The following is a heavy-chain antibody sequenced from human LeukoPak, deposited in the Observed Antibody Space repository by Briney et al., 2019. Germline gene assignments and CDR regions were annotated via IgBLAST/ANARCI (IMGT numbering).Heavy chain of an antibody. Sequence: GASVKVSCKASGYTFTAYYLHWVRQAPGQGLEWMGWINPNSGGKNYAQKFQGRVTLTGDTSISTAYMELSRPRSDDTAVYYCARETSGWNEKLNNGYAFHIWGQGTMVTVSS. CDR3: ARETSGWNEKLNNGYAFHI. CDR2: INPNSGGK. D-gene: IGHD6-19*01. CDR1: GYTFTAYY. J-gene: IGHJ3*02. V-gene: IGHV1-2*02.